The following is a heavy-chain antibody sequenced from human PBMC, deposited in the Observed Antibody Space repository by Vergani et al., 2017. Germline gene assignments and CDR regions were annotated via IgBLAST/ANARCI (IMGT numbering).Heavy chain of an antibody. Sequence: EVQLVESGGDLVQPGRSLRLSCTASGFTFGYYAMHWVRQAPGKGLEWVSGISWNSGAVDYADSVRGRFTISRDKAKNSLFLEMNSLRFEGTAVYFCTKGSVYYHDSAGHGYDPYTGFDLWGQGTLVTVSS. CDR1: GFTFGYYA. CDR3: TKGSVYYHDSAGHGYDPYTGFDL. V-gene: IGHV3-9*01. CDR2: ISWNSGAV. D-gene: IGHD5-12*01. J-gene: IGHJ3*01.